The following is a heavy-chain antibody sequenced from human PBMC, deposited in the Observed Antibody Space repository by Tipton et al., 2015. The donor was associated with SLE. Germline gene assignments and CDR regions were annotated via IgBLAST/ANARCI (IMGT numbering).Heavy chain of an antibody. CDR1: GFTVSRNY. J-gene: IGHJ4*02. CDR2: IYSGGST. Sequence: SLRLSCAASGFTVSRNYMSWVRQAPGKGLEWVSVIYSGGSTYYTDSVKGRFTISRDNSNNTLYLQMNSLRAEDTAVYYCARDEGYCIGASCYSKVGYWGQGTLVTVSS. V-gene: IGHV3-66*02. D-gene: IGHD2-15*01. CDR3: ARDEGYCIGASCYSKVGY.